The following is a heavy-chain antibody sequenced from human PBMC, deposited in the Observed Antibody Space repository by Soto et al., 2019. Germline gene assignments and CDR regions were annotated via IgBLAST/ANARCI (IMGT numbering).Heavy chain of an antibody. CDR1: GGSFSGYY. CDR2: INHSGST. J-gene: IGHJ4*02. D-gene: IGHD3-10*01. Sequence: SETLSLTCAVYGGSFSGYYWSWIRQPPGKGLEWIGEINHSGSTNYNPSLKSRVTISVDTSKNQFSLKLSSVTAADTAVYYCARARGVVRGLFDYWGQGTLVTVSS. CDR3: ARARGVVRGLFDY. V-gene: IGHV4-34*01.